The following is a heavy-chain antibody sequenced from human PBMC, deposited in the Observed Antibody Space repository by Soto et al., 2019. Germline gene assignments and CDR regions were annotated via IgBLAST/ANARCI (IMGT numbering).Heavy chain of an antibody. Sequence: GGSLRLSCAASGFTFSSYGMHWVRQAPGKGLEWVAVIWYDGSNKYYADSVKGRFTISRDNSKNTLYLQMNSLRAEDTAVYYCARVNFRGEWERDYGMDVWGQGTTVTVSS. CDR2: IWYDGSNK. J-gene: IGHJ6*02. D-gene: IGHD1-26*01. CDR3: ARVNFRGEWERDYGMDV. V-gene: IGHV3-33*01. CDR1: GFTFSSYG.